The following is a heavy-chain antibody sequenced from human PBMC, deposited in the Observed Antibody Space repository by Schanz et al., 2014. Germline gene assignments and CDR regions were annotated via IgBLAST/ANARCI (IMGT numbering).Heavy chain of an antibody. V-gene: IGHV4-34*01. D-gene: IGHD1-1*01. CDR3: AIPRGSYAPNWSEARYFQH. CDR2: INHYGRT. Sequence: QERLQQWGAGLLKPSGTLSLTCAVYGGSFIGYDWSWIRQFPGQDLEWIGDINHYGRTNYNPSLMGRVSISIDASQNQFSLKMTSVTAADTAIYYCAIPRGSYAPNWSEARYFQHWGQGSLVTVSS. J-gene: IGHJ1*01. CDR1: GGSFIGYD.